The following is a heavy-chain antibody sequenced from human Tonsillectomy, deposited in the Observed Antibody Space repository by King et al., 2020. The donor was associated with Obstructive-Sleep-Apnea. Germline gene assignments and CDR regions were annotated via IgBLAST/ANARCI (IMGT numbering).Heavy chain of an antibody. J-gene: IGHJ6*02. CDR1: GGPFSGYY. D-gene: IGHD3-10*01. CDR3: AARAMVRGTWGMDV. CDR2: INHSGST. Sequence: VQLPQWGAGLLKPSETLSLTCVVYGGPFSGYYWSWIRQPPGKGLEWIGEINHSGSTNYNPSLKSRVTISVDTSKNQFSLKLSSVTAADTAVYYCAARAMVRGTWGMDVWGQGTTVTVSS. V-gene: IGHV4-34*01.